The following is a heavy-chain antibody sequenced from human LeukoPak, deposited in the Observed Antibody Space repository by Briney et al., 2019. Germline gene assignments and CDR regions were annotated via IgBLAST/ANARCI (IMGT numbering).Heavy chain of an antibody. CDR2: INHSGST. CDR3: ARGRSKYRGYSYGFGY. V-gene: IGHV4-34*01. CDR1: GGSFSGYY. D-gene: IGHD5-18*01. J-gene: IGHJ4*02. Sequence: SETLSLTCAVYGGSFSGYYWSWIRQPPGKGLEWIGEINHSGSTNYNPSLKSRVTISVDTSKNQFSLKLSSVTAADTAVYYCARGRSKYRGYSYGFGYWGQGTLVTVSS.